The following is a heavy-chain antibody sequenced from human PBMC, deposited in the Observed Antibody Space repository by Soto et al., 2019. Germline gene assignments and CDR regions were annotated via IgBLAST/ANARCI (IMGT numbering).Heavy chain of an antibody. CDR2: IYYSGST. Sequence: SETLSLTCTVSGGSISSYYWSWIRQPPGKGLEWIGYIYYSGSTNYNPSLKSRVTISVDTSKNQFSLKLSSVTAADTAVYYCARGITMVRGVIYYGMDVWGQGTTVT. CDR3: ARGITMVRGVIYYGMDV. CDR1: GGSISSYY. V-gene: IGHV4-59*01. D-gene: IGHD3-10*01. J-gene: IGHJ6*02.